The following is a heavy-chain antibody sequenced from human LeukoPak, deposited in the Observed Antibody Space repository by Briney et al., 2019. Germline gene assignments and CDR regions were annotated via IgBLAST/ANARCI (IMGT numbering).Heavy chain of an antibody. CDR2: IYYSGST. CDR3: ARVRPGSSSGPSIGIDY. V-gene: IGHV4-59*12. D-gene: IGHD6-6*01. Sequence: PSETLSLTCTVSGGSISSYYWSWIRQPPGKGLEWIGYIYYSGSTNYNPSLKSRVTISVDTSKNQFSLKLSSVTAADTAVYYCARVRPGSSSGPSIGIDYWGQGTLVTVSS. J-gene: IGHJ4*02. CDR1: GGSISSYY.